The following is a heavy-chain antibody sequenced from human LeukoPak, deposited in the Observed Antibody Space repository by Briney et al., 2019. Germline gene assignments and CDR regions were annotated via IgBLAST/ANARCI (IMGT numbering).Heavy chain of an antibody. CDR2: INPNSGGT. Sequence: ASVKVSCKASGYTFTTYGLSWVRQAPGQGLEWMGWINPNSGGTNYAQKFQGRVTMTRDTSISTAYMELSRLRSDDTAVYYCARDAIRAVRGVIRFYYYYYMDVWGKGTTVTISS. CDR1: GYTFTTYG. CDR3: ARDAIRAVRGVIRFYYYYYMDV. J-gene: IGHJ6*03. D-gene: IGHD3-10*01. V-gene: IGHV1-2*02.